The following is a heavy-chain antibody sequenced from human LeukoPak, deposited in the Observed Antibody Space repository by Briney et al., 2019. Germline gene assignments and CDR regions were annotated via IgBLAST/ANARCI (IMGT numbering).Heavy chain of an antibody. Sequence: SVKVSCKASGGTFSSYAISWVRQAPGQGLEWMGGIIPIFGTANYAQKFQGRVTITADKSTSTAYMELSSLRSEDTAVYYCATPSAGGYQLLSSYYYYGMDVWGKGTTVTVSS. CDR2: IIPIFGTA. CDR1: GGTFSSYA. CDR3: ATPSAGGYQLLSSYYYYGMDV. J-gene: IGHJ6*04. D-gene: IGHD2-2*01. V-gene: IGHV1-69*06.